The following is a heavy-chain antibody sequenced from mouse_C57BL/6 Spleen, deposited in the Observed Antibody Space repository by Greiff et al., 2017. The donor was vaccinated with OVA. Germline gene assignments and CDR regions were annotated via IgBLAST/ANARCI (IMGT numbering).Heavy chain of an antibody. CDR2: IDPETGGT. CDR1: GYTFTDYE. V-gene: IGHV1-15*01. J-gene: IGHJ2*01. CDR3: TRYDFDYGWYFDY. Sequence: QVQLQQSGAELVRPGASVTLSCKASGYTFTDYEMHWVKQTPVHGLEWIGAIDPETGGTAYNQKFKGKAILTADKSSSTAYMELRSLTSEDSAVYYCTRYDFDYGWYFDYWGQGTTLTVSS. D-gene: IGHD2-4*01.